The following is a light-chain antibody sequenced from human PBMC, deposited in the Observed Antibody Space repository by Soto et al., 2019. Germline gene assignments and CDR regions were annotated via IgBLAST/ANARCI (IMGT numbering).Light chain of an antibody. Sequence: EIELTQSPGTLSLSPGERATLSCRASQSVSSSYLAWYQQKPGQATRLLISAASSRTTGIPDRFSGSGSGTDFTLTISRMEQEDLAVNYCQQYGSSPPYTFGQGTKLEIK. CDR3: QQYGSSPPYT. CDR1: QSVSSSY. J-gene: IGKJ2*01. CDR2: AAS. V-gene: IGKV3-20*01.